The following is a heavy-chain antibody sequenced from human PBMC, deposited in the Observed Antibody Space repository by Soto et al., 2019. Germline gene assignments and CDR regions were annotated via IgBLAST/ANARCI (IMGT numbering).Heavy chain of an antibody. CDR2: ISDSGGTT. CDR3: AKDSRSLTRITIFGVDYMDV. J-gene: IGHJ6*03. D-gene: IGHD3-3*01. V-gene: IGHV3-23*01. CDR1: GLTFNSYA. Sequence: PGGSLRLSCAASGLTFNSYAMSWVRQAPGKRLEWVAAISDSGGTTYYADSVKGRFTISRDNSKNTLYLQMISLRAEDTAVYYCAKDSRSLTRITIFGVDYMDVWGKGTTVTVSS.